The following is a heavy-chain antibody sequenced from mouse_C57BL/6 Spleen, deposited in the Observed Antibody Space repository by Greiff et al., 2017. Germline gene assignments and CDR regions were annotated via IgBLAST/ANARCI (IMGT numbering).Heavy chain of an antibody. CDR2: IDPSDSYT. CDR1: GYTFTSYW. D-gene: IGHD2-3*01. CDR3: ARWLLRYFDY. V-gene: IGHV1-69*01. J-gene: IGHJ2*01. Sequence: VQLQQPGAELVMPGASVKLSCKASGYTFTSYWMHWVKQRPGQGLEWIGEIDPSDSYTNYNQKFKGKSTLTVDKSSSTAYMQSSSLTSEDSAVYYCARWLLRYFDYWGQGTTLTVSS.